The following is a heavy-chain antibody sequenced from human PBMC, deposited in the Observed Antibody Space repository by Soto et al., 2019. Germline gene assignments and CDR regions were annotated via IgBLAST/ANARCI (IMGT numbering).Heavy chain of an antibody. V-gene: IGHV5-10-1*01. CDR3: ARLPEGGSGLDY. J-gene: IGHJ4*02. CDR1: GYSFTNNW. Sequence: EVQLVQSGAEVKKPGESLRISCKGSGYSFTNNWISWVRQMPGKGLEWMGRLNPSDSYTNYSPSFHGHVTISVDKSIRTAYLPWSSLKASDTATYYCARLPEGGSGLDYWGQGTMVTVSS. D-gene: IGHD2-15*01. CDR2: LNPSDSYT.